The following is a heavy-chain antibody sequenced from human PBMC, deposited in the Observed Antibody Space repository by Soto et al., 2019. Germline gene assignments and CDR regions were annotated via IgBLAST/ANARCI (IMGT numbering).Heavy chain of an antibody. J-gene: IGHJ6*02. V-gene: IGHV3-30*18. Sequence: GGSLRLSCAASGFTFSSYGMHWVRQAPGKGLEWVAVISYDGSNKYYADSVKGRFTISRDNSKNTLYLKMNSLRAEDTAVYYCAKESSGYYYYYYYGMDVWGQGTTVTVSS. CDR2: ISYDGSNK. D-gene: IGHD3-22*01. CDR1: GFTFSSYG. CDR3: AKESSGYYYYYYYGMDV.